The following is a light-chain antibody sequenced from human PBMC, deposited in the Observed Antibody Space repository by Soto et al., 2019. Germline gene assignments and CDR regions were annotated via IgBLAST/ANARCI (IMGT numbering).Light chain of an antibody. CDR2: DVS. CDR1: SSDVGGYNY. V-gene: IGLV2-14*01. CDR3: SSYTSSSTPEFV. Sequence: QSVLTQPASVSGSPGQSITISCPGTSSDVGGYNYVSWYQQHPGKAPKLMIYDVSNRPSGVSNRFSGSKSGNTASLTISGLQAEDEADYYCSSYTSSSTPEFVFGTGTKVTV. J-gene: IGLJ1*01.